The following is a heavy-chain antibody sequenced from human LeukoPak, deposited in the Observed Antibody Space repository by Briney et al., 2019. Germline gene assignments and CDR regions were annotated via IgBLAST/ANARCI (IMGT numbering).Heavy chain of an antibody. CDR1: GFTFSSYA. D-gene: IGHD1-1*01. CDR2: ISGTGGNT. J-gene: IGHJ3*02. V-gene: IGHV3-23*01. CDR3: AKVLLEDWNDDAFDI. Sequence: GGSLRLSCAASGFTFSSYAMSWVRQAPGQGLEWVSSISGTGGNTYYADSVKGRFTISRDNSKNMLYLQMNSLRAEDTAVYYCAKVLLEDWNDDAFDIWGQGTMVTVSS.